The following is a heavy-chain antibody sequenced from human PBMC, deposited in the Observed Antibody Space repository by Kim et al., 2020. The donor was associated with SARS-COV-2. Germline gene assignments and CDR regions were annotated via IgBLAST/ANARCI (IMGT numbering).Heavy chain of an antibody. CDR1: GFTFSSYW. J-gene: IGHJ4*02. Sequence: GGSLRLSCAASGFTFSSYWMHWVRQAPGKGLVWVSRINSDGSSTSYADSVKGRFTISRDNAKNTLYLQMNSLRAEDTAVYYCASWYYDILTGWKAGVRWGQGTLVTVSS. V-gene: IGHV3-74*01. CDR3: ASWYYDILTGWKAGVR. D-gene: IGHD3-9*01. CDR2: INSDGSST.